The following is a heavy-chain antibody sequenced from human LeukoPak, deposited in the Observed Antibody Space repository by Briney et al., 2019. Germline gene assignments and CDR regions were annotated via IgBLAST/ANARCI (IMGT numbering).Heavy chain of an antibody. V-gene: IGHV3-21*01. CDR1: GFTFSSYS. D-gene: IGHD5-18*01. CDR2: ISSSSSYI. J-gene: IGHJ6*03. CDR3: ARRFPDTAMVSNYYYYYMDV. Sequence: PGGSLRLSCAASGFTFSSYSMNWVRQAPGKGLEWVPSISSSSSYIYYADSVKGRFTISRDNAKNTLYLQMNSLRAEDTAVYYCARRFPDTAMVSNYYYYYMDVWGKGTTVTVSS.